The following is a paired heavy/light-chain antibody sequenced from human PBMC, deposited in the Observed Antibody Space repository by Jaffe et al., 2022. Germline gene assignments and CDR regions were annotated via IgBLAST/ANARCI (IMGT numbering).Light chain of an antibody. CDR3: QQSYSSPFT. CDR2: GAS. V-gene: IGKV1-39*01. CDR1: QTVSTS. J-gene: IGKJ3*01. Sequence: DIQMTQSPSSLSASVGDRVTITCRASQTVSTSLNWFQQKPGKVPNLLISGASTLQSGVPSRFGGSGSGTDFTLTISSLQPEDSATYYCQQSYSSPFTFGPGTKLDVK.
Heavy chain of an antibody. Sequence: DVQLVESGGAVVPPGGSLRLSCAASGFTFDNFAMHWVRQAPGKGLEWVSLISWDGGSTYSPDSMKGRFTISRDNNKHSLYLQMNSLRVEDTAVYYCVKDFGRIGYYSYMDVWGKGTTVTVSS. D-gene: IGHD3-3*01. J-gene: IGHJ6*03. CDR1: GFTFDNFA. CDR3: VKDFGRIGYYSYMDV. V-gene: IGHV3-43D*04. CDR2: ISWDGGST.